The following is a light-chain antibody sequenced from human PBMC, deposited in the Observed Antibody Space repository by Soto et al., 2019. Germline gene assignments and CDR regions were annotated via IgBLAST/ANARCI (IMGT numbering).Light chain of an antibody. CDR2: NNN. J-gene: IGLJ1*01. Sequence: QSVLTQPPSASGTPGQRVTISCSGSSSNIGSNTVNWYQQFPGTAPKLLIYNNNQRPSPVPDGFSGCNSGTSASPAISGRQSEDEADYYCAAWDDSLNGYVFGTGTKVTVL. CDR3: AAWDDSLNGYV. CDR1: SSNIGSNT. V-gene: IGLV1-44*01.